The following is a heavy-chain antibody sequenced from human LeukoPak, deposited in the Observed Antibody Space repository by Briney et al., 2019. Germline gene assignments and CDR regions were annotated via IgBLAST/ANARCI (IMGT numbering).Heavy chain of an antibody. CDR2: ISGSGGST. CDR3: AKDGSSGDYYYFDY. V-gene: IGHV3-23*01. J-gene: IGHJ4*02. D-gene: IGHD3-22*01. CDR1: GFSFSSYA. Sequence: GGSLRLSCAASGFSFSSYAMSWVRQAPGKGLEWVSAISGSGGSTFYADSVKGRFTISRDNSKNTLYLQMNSLRAEDTAVYYCAKDGSSGDYYYFDYWGQGSLVTVSS.